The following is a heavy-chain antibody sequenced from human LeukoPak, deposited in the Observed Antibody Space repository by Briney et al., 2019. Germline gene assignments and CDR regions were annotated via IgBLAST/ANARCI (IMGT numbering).Heavy chain of an antibody. CDR2: ISWNSGSI. D-gene: IGHD6-13*01. V-gene: IGHV3-9*01. CDR3: AKGYSSSWYIAEYFQH. Sequence: PGGSLRLSCAASGFTFDDYAMHWVRQAPGKGLEWVSGISWNSGSIGYADSVKGRFTISRDNAKNSLYLQMNSLRAEDTALYYCAKGYSSSWYIAEYFQHWGQGTLVTVSS. CDR1: GFTFDDYA. J-gene: IGHJ1*01.